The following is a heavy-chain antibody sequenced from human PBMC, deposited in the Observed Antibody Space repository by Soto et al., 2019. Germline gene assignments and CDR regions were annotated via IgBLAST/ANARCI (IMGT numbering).Heavy chain of an antibody. D-gene: IGHD4-17*01. J-gene: IGHJ4*02. CDR2: ISYEGSNQ. V-gene: IGHV3-30*18. CDR1: GFTFSSSG. CDR3: AKEIYGDHYLDY. Sequence: QVQLVESGGGVVQPGRSLRLSCAASGFTFSSSGMHWVRQAPGKGLEWVAIISYEGSNQYYADSVKGRFTISRDNSKNTLYLQVNSLRADDTAVYYCAKEIYGDHYLDYWGQGILVTVSS.